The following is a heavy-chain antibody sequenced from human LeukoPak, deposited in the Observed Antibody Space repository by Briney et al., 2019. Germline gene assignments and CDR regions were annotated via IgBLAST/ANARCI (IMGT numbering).Heavy chain of an antibody. Sequence: SETLSLTCTVSGGSMSTYYWSWIRQPPGMGLEWIGEINHSGSTNYNPSLKSRVTISVDTSKNQFSLKLSSVTAADTAVYYCARGPKASLQWLGHFDCWGQGTLVTVSS. J-gene: IGHJ4*02. D-gene: IGHD6-19*01. CDR3: ARGPKASLQWLGHFDC. V-gene: IGHV4-34*01. CDR1: GGSMSTYY. CDR2: INHSGST.